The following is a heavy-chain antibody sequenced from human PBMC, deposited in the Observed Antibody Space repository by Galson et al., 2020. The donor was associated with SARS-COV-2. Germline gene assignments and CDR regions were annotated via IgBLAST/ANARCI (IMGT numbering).Heavy chain of an antibody. CDR1: GYSFTSYW. V-gene: IGHV5-51*01. D-gene: IGHD2-15*01. CDR2: IYPGDSDT. CDR3: AKEVWVGNYYYGMDV. Sequence: GESLKISCKGSGYSFTSYWIGWVRQMPGKGLEWMGIIYPGDSDTRYSPSFQGQVTISADESISTAYLQWSSLKASDTDMYYCAKEVWVGNYYYGMDVWGQGTTVTVSS. J-gene: IGHJ6*02.